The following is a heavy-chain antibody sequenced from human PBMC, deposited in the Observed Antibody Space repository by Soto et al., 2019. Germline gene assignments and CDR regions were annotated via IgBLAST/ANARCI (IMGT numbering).Heavy chain of an antibody. CDR3: ARGITIVRGVILDAVDI. J-gene: IGHJ3*02. D-gene: IGHD3-10*01. CDR1: GFTFSSYD. Sequence: EVQLVESGGGLVQPGGSLRLSCAASGFTFSSYDMHWVRQATGKGLEWVSAIGTAGDTYHPGSVKGRFTISRENAKNSLYLQMNSLRAGDTAVYYCARGITIVRGVILDAVDIWGQGTMVTVSS. V-gene: IGHV3-13*04. CDR2: IGTAGDT.